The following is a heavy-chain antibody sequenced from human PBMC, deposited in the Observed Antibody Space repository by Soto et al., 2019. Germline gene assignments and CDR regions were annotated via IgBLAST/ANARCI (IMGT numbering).Heavy chain of an antibody. V-gene: IGHV5-51*03. CDR2: MHPGDSDT. Sequence: EVQLVQSGAEVKKAGESLKISCKGSGYSFSNNWVGWVRQMPGKGLEWMGIMHPGDSDTRYSPSFQGQVTISADKSINTSYLQWSSLKPSDSAMYYCARHKRYSSTWVEGWFDPWGQGTLVTVSS. J-gene: IGHJ5*02. D-gene: IGHD6-13*01. CDR3: ARHKRYSSTWVEGWFDP. CDR1: GYSFSNNW.